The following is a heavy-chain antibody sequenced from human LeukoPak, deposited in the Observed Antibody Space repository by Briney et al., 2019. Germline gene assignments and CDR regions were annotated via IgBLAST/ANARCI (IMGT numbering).Heavy chain of an antibody. V-gene: IGHV4-59*08. CDR1: GGSISTYY. Sequence: PSETLSLTCTVSGGSISTYYWSWIRQPPGKGLEWIGYISYTVTTNYNPSLKSRVTISVDTSKNQFSLKLSSVTAADTAVYYCANYHDYSNFQGAYYLDYWGQGTLVTVSS. D-gene: IGHD4-11*01. J-gene: IGHJ4*02. CDR3: ANYHDYSNFQGAYYLDY. CDR2: ISYTVTT.